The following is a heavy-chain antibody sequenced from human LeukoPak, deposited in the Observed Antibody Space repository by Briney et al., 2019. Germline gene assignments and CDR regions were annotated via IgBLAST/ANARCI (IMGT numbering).Heavy chain of an antibody. V-gene: IGHV7-4-1*02. J-gene: IGHJ5*02. CDR1: GGTFSSYA. CDR2: INTDTGNP. Sequence: ASVKVSCKASGGTFSSYAISWVRQAPGQGLEWMGWINTDTGNPTYAQGFTGRFVFSLDTSVSTAYLQISSLKADDTAIYYCARDDGAHYYDSSGYYGWFDPWGQGTLVTVSS. D-gene: IGHD3-22*01. CDR3: ARDDGAHYYDSSGYYGWFDP.